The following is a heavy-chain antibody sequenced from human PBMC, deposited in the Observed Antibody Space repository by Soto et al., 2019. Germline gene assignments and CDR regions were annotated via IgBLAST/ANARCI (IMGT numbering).Heavy chain of an antibody. D-gene: IGHD3-10*01. Sequence: ASVKGSCKVSGYTLTELSMHWVRQAPGKGLEWMGGFDPEDGETIYAQKFQGRVTMTEDTSTDTAYMELSSLRSEDTAVYYCATDGHPKITMVRGVIIYWGQGTLVTVSS. CDR3: ATDGHPKITMVRGVIIY. CDR1: GYTLTELS. CDR2: FDPEDGET. J-gene: IGHJ4*02. V-gene: IGHV1-24*01.